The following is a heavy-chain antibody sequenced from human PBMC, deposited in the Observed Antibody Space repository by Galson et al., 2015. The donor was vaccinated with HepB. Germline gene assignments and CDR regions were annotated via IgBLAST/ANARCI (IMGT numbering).Heavy chain of an antibody. CDR3: ARNYIAAAGTYYYYYGVDV. J-gene: IGHJ6*02. CDR2: ISSSSSYI. V-gene: IGHV3-21*01. D-gene: IGHD6-13*01. CDR1: GFTFSSYS. Sequence: SLRLSCAASGFTFSSYSMNWVRQAPGKGLEWVSSISSSSSYIYYADSVKGRFTISRDNAKNSLYLQMNSLRAEDTAVYYCARNYIAAAGTYYYYYGVDVWGQGTTVTVSS.